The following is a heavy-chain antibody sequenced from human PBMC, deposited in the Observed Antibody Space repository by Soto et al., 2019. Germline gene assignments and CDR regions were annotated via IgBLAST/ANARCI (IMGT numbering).Heavy chain of an antibody. CDR1: RYTFTSHG. D-gene: IGHD1-26*01. V-gene: IGHV1-18*01. J-gene: IGHJ3*01. CDR2: ISTFNGKT. Sequence: QVQLVQSGGDVKTPGASVKVSCTTFRYTFTSHGIAWVRQAPGQGLEWMGWISTFNGKTDYAQKFQGRVTMTADTLTSTVDMELSSLRSDDTAVYYCARLLTAGATFREDAFVLWGQGTKVTVSS. CDR3: ARLLTAGATFREDAFVL.